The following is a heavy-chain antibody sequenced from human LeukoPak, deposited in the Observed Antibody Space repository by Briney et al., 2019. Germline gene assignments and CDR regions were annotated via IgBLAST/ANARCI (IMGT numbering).Heavy chain of an antibody. CDR2: IYSAGYT. V-gene: IGHV4-61*02. CDR3: ARQPRIETSKSFYFDQ. Sequence: PSETLSLTCSVSGVSINSRSFYWSWIRQPAGKGLECIGRIYSAGYTDYNPSLRSRVTISFDTSKNQFSLKLNSVTAADTAVYFCARQPRIETSKSFYFDQWGQGTLVFVSS. D-gene: IGHD1-26*01. J-gene: IGHJ4*02. CDR1: GVSINSRSFY.